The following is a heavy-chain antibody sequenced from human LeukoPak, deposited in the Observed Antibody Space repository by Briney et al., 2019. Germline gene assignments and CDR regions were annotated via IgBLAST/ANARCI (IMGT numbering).Heavy chain of an antibody. V-gene: IGHV3-23*01. CDR2: ISGSGGST. J-gene: IGHJ4*02. Sequence: GGSLRLSCAASGFTFSSCAMNWVRRAPGKGLEWVSTISGSGGSTYYADSVKGRFTIFRDNSKNTVYLQVNSLRAEETAVYYCAKIWAPVYNDFWSDYSPYYFDYWGQGTLVTVSS. D-gene: IGHD3-3*01. CDR3: AKIWAPVYNDFWSDYSPYYFDY. CDR1: GFTFSSCA.